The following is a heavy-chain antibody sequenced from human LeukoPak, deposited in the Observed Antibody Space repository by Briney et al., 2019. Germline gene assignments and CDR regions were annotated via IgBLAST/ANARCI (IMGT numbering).Heavy chain of an antibody. Sequence: PGGSLRLSCAVSGFTFSTYSMNWVRQAPGKGLEWVSYISSSGTTMYYADSVEGRFTISRDNAKNSLYLQMNSLRAEDTAVYYCARDDPIGRFFDRRFDYWGQGTLVSVSS. J-gene: IGHJ4*02. V-gene: IGHV3-48*01. CDR2: ISSSGTTM. CDR3: ARDDPIGRFFDRRFDY. CDR1: GFTFSTYS. D-gene: IGHD3-9*01.